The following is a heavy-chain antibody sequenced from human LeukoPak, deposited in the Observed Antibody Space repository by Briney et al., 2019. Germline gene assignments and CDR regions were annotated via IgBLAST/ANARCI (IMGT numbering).Heavy chain of an antibody. D-gene: IGHD1-1*01. J-gene: IGHJ4*02. CDR3: AKSSRRTSSYFDY. V-gene: IGHV3-33*06. Sequence: PGGSLRLSCVASGFTFSSYGMHWVRQAPGKGPEWVAVIWFDGSNKYYADSVKGRFTISRDNSKNTLYLEMNSLRAEDTAVYYCAKSSRRTSSYFDYWGQGTLVTVSS. CDR2: IWFDGSNK. CDR1: GFTFSSYG.